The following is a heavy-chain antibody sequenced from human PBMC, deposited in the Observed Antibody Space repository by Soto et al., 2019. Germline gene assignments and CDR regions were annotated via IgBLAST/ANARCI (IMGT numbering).Heavy chain of an antibody. CDR2: VYTSGTT. V-gene: IGHV4-4*07. CDR1: GGPINSYN. Sequence: KPSETLSLTCTVSGGPINSYNWNWIRQPAGKGLEWIGRVYTSGTTNYNPSLKSRITLSVDTSKKQSSLKLTSVTAADTAVYYCAREGGYESSGQYRNWFDPWGQGTLVTVSS. D-gene: IGHD3-22*01. CDR3: AREGGYESSGQYRNWFDP. J-gene: IGHJ5*02.